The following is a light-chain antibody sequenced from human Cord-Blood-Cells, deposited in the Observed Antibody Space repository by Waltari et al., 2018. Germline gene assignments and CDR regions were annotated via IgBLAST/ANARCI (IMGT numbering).Light chain of an antibody. CDR3: SSYAGSNKV. CDR2: EVS. V-gene: IGLV2-8*01. J-gene: IGLJ2*01. CDR1: SSDVGGYNY. Sequence: QSALTQPLFASGSPGQSVTISCTGTSSDVGGYNYVSWYQQHPGKAPKLMIYEVSKRPSGVPDRFSGSKSGNTASLTVSGLQDEDDADYYCSSYAGSNKVFGGGTKLTVL.